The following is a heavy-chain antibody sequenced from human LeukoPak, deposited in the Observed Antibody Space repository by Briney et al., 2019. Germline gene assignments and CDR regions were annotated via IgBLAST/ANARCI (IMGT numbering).Heavy chain of an antibody. CDR1: GGTFRSYV. CDR3: ARERDMTTVRRTHYYYGMDV. V-gene: IGHV1-69*01. Sequence: SVKVSCKTSGGTFRSYVISWVRQAPGQGLEWMGGIIPIFGSANYAQKFQGRVTITADESTSTAYMELSSLRSEDTAVYYCARERDMTTVRRTHYYYGMDVWGKGTTVTVSS. J-gene: IGHJ6*04. D-gene: IGHD4-17*01. CDR2: IIPIFGSA.